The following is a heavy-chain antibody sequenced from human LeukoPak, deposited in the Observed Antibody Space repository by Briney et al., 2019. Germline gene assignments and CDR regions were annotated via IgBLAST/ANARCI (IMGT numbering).Heavy chain of an antibody. V-gene: IGHV3-21*01. CDR1: GFTFSTYG. Sequence: GGSLRLSCAASGFTFSTYGMHWVRQAPGKGLEWVSSISSSSSYIYYADSVKGRFTISRDNAKNSLYLQMNSLRAEDTAVYYCARDPGLGSGYNPDYWGQGTLVTVSS. D-gene: IGHD3-22*01. CDR2: ISSSSSYI. J-gene: IGHJ4*02. CDR3: ARDPGLGSGYNPDY.